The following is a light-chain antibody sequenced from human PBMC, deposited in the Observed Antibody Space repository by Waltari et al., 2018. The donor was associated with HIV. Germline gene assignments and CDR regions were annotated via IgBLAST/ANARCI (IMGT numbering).Light chain of an antibody. Sequence: YPLTQPPPLPLSQRQTASITCYRVKLGGKYEYWYQQKAGQSPVLVIFQDMQRPSGAPARFSGSNAGNTATLTISGTQAMDEADYYCQAWDSNTAHVLFGGGTKVTVL. CDR1: KLGGKY. J-gene: IGLJ2*01. CDR2: QDM. CDR3: QAWDSNTAHVL. V-gene: IGLV3-1*01.